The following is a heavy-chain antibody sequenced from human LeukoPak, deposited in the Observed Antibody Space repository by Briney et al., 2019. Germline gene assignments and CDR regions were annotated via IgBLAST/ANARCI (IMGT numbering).Heavy chain of an antibody. CDR2: IYYSGNT. CDR3: ARALGTSFDY. J-gene: IGHJ4*02. Sequence: SETLSLTCTVSGGSISSYYWSWIRQPPGKGLEWIGYIYYSGNTYYNPSLKSRLTISVDTSKNQFSLKLSSVTAADTAVFYCARALGTSFDYWGQGTLVTVSS. CDR1: GGSISSYY. V-gene: IGHV4-59*12. D-gene: IGHD3-16*01.